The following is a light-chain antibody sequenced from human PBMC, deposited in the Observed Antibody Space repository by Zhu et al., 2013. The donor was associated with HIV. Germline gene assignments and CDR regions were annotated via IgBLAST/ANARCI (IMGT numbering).Light chain of an antibody. Sequence: QMTQSPSTLSASVGDRVTITCRASQSVGDWVAWYQQRPGKAPNVLIYAASSLISGVPSRFSGSGSETEFTLTVNSLQAEDFATYYCQQFHRYPWTFGQGTTVEIK. CDR2: AAS. V-gene: IGKV1-5*01. CDR3: QQFHRYPWT. CDR1: QSVGDW. J-gene: IGKJ1*01.